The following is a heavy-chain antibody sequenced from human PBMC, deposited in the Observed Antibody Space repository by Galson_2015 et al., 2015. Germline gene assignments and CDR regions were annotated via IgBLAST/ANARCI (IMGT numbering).Heavy chain of an antibody. CDR3: ARVALAFCGGDCYFQH. V-gene: IGHV1-46*01. Sequence: SVKVSCKASGYTFIGYFMHWVRQAPGQGLEWVGIINPSGGSTSYAQKFQGRVTMTRDTSTSTVYMELSSLRSEDTAVYYCARVALAFCGGDCYFQHWGQGTLVTVSS. J-gene: IGHJ1*01. D-gene: IGHD2-21*01. CDR1: GYTFIGYF. CDR2: INPSGGST.